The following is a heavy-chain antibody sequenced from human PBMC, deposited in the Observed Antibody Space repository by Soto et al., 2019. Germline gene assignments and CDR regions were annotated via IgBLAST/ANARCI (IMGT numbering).Heavy chain of an antibody. CDR3: ARVLFRGSYYSLFDY. V-gene: IGHV1-46*01. D-gene: IGHD1-26*01. CDR2: INPNGGST. Sequence: QVQLVQSGAEVKKPGASVKVSCKASEYTFTNYYMHWVRQAPGQGLEWMGIINPNGGSTNYAQKFQGRVTMTRDTSTSTVYMELSSVRSEDTAVYYCARVLFRGSYYSLFDYWGQGTLVTVSS. J-gene: IGHJ4*02. CDR1: EYTFTNYY.